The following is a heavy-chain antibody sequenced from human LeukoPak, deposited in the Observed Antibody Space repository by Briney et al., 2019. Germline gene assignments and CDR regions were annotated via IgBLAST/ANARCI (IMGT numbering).Heavy chain of an antibody. V-gene: IGHV1-18*01. CDR2: ISAYTGNT. CDR3: ARDGAGSYYNVRPYYYYMDV. J-gene: IGHJ6*03. D-gene: IGHD3-10*01. Sequence: ASVRVSCSASGYTFTSYGISWVRQAPGQGLEWMGWISAYTGNTNYARKLPGRVTMTTDTSTSTAYMELRSRRSDDTAVHYCARDGAGSYYNVRPYYYYMDVWGKGTTVTVSS. CDR1: GYTFTSYG.